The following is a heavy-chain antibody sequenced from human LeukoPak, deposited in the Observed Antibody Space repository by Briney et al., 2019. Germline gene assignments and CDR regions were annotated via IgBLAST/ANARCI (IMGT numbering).Heavy chain of an antibody. J-gene: IGHJ4*02. Sequence: PGGSLRLSCAASGFTFSSYAMSWVRQAPGKGLEWVSAISCSGGSTYYADSVKGRFTISRDNSKNTLYLQMNSLRAEDTAVYYCAKVGEWAYYFDYWGQGTLVTVSS. CDR2: ISCSGGST. V-gene: IGHV3-23*01. CDR3: AKVGEWAYYFDY. D-gene: IGHD1-26*01. CDR1: GFTFSSYA.